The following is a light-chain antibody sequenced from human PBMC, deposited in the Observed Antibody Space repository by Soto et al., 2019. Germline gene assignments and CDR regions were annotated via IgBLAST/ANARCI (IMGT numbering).Light chain of an antibody. CDR2: DSF. CDR3: QQRSSWPLT. J-gene: IGKJ4*01. V-gene: IGKV3-11*01. CDR1: QSVTSY. Sequence: EIVLTQSPATLSLSPGERATLSCRASQSVTSYLAWYQQKPGQAPRLLIYDSFNRATGIPARFSGSGSGTDFTLTISSLEPEDFAVYYCQQRSSWPLTFGGGTKVEIK.